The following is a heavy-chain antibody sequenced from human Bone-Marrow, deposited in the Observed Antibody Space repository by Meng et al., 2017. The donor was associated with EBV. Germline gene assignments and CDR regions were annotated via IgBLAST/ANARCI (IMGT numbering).Heavy chain of an antibody. D-gene: IGHD6-25*01. CDR1: GFTFSSYS. J-gene: IGHJ4*02. CDR2: ISSSSSYI. V-gene: IGHV3-21*01. Sequence: EVQLVESGGGLVKPGGSLRLSCAASGFTFSSYSMNWVRQAPGKGLEWVSSISSSSSYIYYADSVKGRFTISRDNAKNSLYLQMNSLRAEDTAVYYCARPASGGYSGSFDYWGQGALVTVAS. CDR3: ARPASGGYSGSFDY.